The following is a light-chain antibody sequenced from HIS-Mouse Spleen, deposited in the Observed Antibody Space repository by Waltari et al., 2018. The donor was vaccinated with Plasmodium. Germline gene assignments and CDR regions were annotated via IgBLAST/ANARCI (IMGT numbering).Light chain of an antibody. Sequence: IVMTQSTATLPVSPGERATISCRASQSVSSNVAWYQQKPGQAPRLLIYGASTRATGIPARFSGSGSGTEFTLTISSLQSEDFAVYYCQQYNNWSFTFGPGTKVDIK. CDR2: GAS. J-gene: IGKJ3*01. CDR1: QSVSSN. V-gene: IGKV3-15*01. CDR3: QQYNNWSFT.